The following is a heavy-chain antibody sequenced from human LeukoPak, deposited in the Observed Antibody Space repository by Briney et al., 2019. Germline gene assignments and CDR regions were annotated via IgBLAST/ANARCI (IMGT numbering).Heavy chain of an antibody. J-gene: IGHJ3*02. Sequence: SETLSLTCTVSGGSISSYHWSWIRQPAGKGLEWIGSIYASGSTNYNPSLKSRVTMSVDTSKNQFSLKLSSVTAADTAVYYCARDHAAFHGFDIWGQGTMVTISS. V-gene: IGHV4-4*07. CDR1: GGSISSYH. CDR3: ARDHAAFHGFDI. D-gene: IGHD2-21*01. CDR2: IYASGST.